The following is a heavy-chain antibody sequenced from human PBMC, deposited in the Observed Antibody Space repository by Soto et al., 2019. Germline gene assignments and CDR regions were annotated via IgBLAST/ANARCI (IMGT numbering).Heavy chain of an antibody. J-gene: IGHJ4*02. CDR2: ISYDGSKK. V-gene: IGHV3-30*18. Sequence: GGSLRLSCAASGFTFSSYGIHWVRQAPGKGLEWVAGISYDGSKKYYEDSVKGRFIISRDNSKNTLYLQVNSLRVEDTAVYHCAKSPPAVAGYFDYWGQGTLVTVSS. D-gene: IGHD6-19*01. CDR3: AKSPPAVAGYFDY. CDR1: GFTFSSYG.